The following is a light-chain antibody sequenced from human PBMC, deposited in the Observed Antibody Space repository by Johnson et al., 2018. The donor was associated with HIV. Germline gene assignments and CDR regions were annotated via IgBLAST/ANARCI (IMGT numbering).Light chain of an antibody. CDR3: GTWDSSLSAFYV. Sequence: QSVLTQPPSVSAAPRQKVTISCSGSSSNIGKNYVSWYRHLPGTAPKLLIYENNKRPSGIPDRFSGSKSGTSATLGITGLQTGDEADYYCGTWDSSLSAFYVFGTGTKVTGL. V-gene: IGLV1-51*02. CDR1: SSNIGKNY. CDR2: ENN. J-gene: IGLJ1*01.